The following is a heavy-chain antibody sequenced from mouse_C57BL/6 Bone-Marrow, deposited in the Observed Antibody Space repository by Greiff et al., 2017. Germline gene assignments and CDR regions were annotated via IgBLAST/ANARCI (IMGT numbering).Heavy chain of an antibody. J-gene: IGHJ2*01. CDR3: ARFLPKRNYFDY. Sequence: QVQLQQSGAELMKPGASVKLSCKATGYTFTGYWIEWVKQRPGHGLEWIGEILPGSGSTNYNAKFKGKATFTADTSSNTAYMQLSSLTTEDSAIYYCARFLPKRNYFDYWGQGTTLTVSS. D-gene: IGHD1-3*01. CDR1: GYTFTGYW. CDR2: ILPGSGST. V-gene: IGHV1-9*01.